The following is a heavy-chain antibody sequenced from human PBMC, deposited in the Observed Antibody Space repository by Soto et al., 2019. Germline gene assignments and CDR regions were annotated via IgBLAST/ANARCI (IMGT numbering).Heavy chain of an antibody. Sequence: SETLSLTCTVSGGSVSSESHYWSWIRQTPGKGLEWIGYIYYTGSTNYNPSLKGRVTMSVDTSRDQVSLRLRSVTRADTAVYYCARDQYGFRSGSDYYVMEVWGQGTKVTVSS. CDR1: GGSVSSESHY. D-gene: IGHD3-3*01. V-gene: IGHV4-61*01. CDR3: ARDQYGFRSGSDYYVMEV. J-gene: IGHJ6*02. CDR2: IYYTGST.